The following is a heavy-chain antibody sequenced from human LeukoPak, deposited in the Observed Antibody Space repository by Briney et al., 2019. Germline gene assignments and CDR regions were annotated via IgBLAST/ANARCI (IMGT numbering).Heavy chain of an antibody. CDR1: GFTFSSYW. CDR2: ISGSGGST. J-gene: IGHJ4*02. D-gene: IGHD6-19*01. V-gene: IGHV3-23*01. CDR3: AKGELSVDSGWLDY. Sequence: PGGSLRLSCAASGFTFSSYWMHWVRQAPGKGLEWVSAISGSGGSTYYADSVKGRFTISRDNSKNTLYLQMNSLRAEDTAVYYCAKGELSVDSGWLDYWGQGTLVTVSS.